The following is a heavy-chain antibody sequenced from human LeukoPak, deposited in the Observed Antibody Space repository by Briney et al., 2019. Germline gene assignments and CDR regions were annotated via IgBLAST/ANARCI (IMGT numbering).Heavy chain of an antibody. CDR3: AKDRIVGATDWFDP. J-gene: IGHJ5*02. CDR2: ISGNGRST. Sequence: GGSLRLSCAPSGFTFRNYAMNWVRQAPGKGLEWVSGISGNGRSTYYAESVKGRFTISRDNSKNTLYLQMNSLRAEDTAVYYCAKDRIVGATDWFDPWGQGTLVTVSS. V-gene: IGHV3-23*01. D-gene: IGHD1-26*01. CDR1: GFTFRNYA.